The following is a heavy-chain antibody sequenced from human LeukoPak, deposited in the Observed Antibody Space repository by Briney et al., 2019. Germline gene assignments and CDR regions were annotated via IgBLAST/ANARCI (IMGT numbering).Heavy chain of an antibody. J-gene: IGHJ5*02. D-gene: IGHD5-18*01. CDR3: ARVGYSYGFQA. CDR1: GFTFSDYY. V-gene: IGHV3-11*05. CDR2: ISSSSSYT. Sequence: GGSLRLSCAASGFTFSDYYMSWIRQAPGTGLEWVSYISSSSSYTNYAHSVKGRFTISRDNAKKSLYLQMNSLRAEDTGVYYCARVGYSYGFQAWGQGTLVTVSS.